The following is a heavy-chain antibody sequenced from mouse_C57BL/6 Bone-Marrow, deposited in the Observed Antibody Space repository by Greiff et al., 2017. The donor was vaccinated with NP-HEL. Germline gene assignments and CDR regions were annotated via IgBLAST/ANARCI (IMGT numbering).Heavy chain of an antibody. CDR3: TRDYYDYFDY. CDR2: IDPETGGT. D-gene: IGHD1-1*01. J-gene: IGHJ2*01. V-gene: IGHV1-15*01. CDR1: GYTFTDYE. Sequence: VQRVESGAELVRPGASVTLSCKASGYTFTDYEMHWVKQTPVHGLEWIGAIDPETGGTAYNQKFKGKAILTADKSSSTAYMELRSLTSEDSAVYYCTRDYYDYFDYWGQGTTLTVSS.